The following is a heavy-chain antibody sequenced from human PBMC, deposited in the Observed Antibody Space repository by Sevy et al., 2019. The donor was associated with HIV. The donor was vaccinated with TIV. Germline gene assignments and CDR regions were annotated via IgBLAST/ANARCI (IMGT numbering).Heavy chain of an antibody. CDR3: AGENTWGRGYS. D-gene: IGHD1-26*01. Sequence: SENLSLTCTVSGGSITSLYWNWIRQPPGKGLEWIANIYYNGHINYNPSLKSRVTLSLDTSKNQFSLRLSPVTAADTAMYYCAGENTWGRGYSWGQGTLVTVSS. CDR2: IYYNGHI. CDR1: GGSITSLY. J-gene: IGHJ4*02. V-gene: IGHV4-59*08.